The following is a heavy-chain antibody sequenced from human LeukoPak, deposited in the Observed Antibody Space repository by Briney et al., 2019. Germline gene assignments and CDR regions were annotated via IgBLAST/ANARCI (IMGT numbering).Heavy chain of an antibody. CDR2: MYYSGSA. CDR1: GGSISSNSYY. CDR3: ARYHSGYDDY. J-gene: IGHJ4*02. Sequence: MTSETLSLTCAVSGGSISSNSYYWGWIRQPPGKGLEWIGSMYYSGSAVYNPSLKSRVAISVDTSKNQFSLKLSSVTAADTAVYYCARYHSGYDDYWGQGTLVTVSS. D-gene: IGHD5-12*01. V-gene: IGHV4-39*07.